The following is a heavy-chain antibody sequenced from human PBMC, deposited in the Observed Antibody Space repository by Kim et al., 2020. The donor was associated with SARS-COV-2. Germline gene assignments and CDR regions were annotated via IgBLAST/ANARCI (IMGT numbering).Heavy chain of an antibody. D-gene: IGHD3-9*01. CDR2: IIPIFGTA. V-gene: IGHV1-69*13. CDR1: GGTFSSYA. CDR3: ARELMGDILTGSINAFDI. J-gene: IGHJ3*02. Sequence: SVKVSCKASGGTFSSYAISWVRQAPGQGLEWMGGIIPIFGTANYAQKFQGRVTITADESTSTAYMELSSLRSEDTAVYYCARELMGDILTGSINAFDIWGQGTMVTVSS.